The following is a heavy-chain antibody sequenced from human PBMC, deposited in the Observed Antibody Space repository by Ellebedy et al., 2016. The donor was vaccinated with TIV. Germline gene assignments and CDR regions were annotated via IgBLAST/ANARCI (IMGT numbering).Heavy chain of an antibody. Sequence: AASVKVSCKASGGTFSSHAISWVRQAPGQGLEWMGRIIPMHSIAHYAQKFQGRVTLTADQSTGTAYMELSSLRSEDTAVYFCAGLDAFYFDSWGPGTLVIVSS. D-gene: IGHD2-2*03. CDR2: IIPMHSIA. V-gene: IGHV1-69*10. CDR1: GGTFSSHA. J-gene: IGHJ4*02. CDR3: AGLDAFYFDS.